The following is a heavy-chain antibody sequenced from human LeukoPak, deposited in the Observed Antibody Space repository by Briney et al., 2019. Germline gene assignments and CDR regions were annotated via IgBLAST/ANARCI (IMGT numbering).Heavy chain of an antibody. Sequence: PGGSLRLSCAPSGLTVSSDNMSWVRQAPGKGQEWVGRIKSKTDGGTTDYAAPVKGRFTISRDDSKNTLYLQMNSLKTEDTAVYYCTTDLDFWSGYLKEDYYYYGMDVWGQGTTVTVSS. CDR3: TTDLDFWSGYLKEDYYYYGMDV. CDR2: IKSKTDGGTT. CDR1: GLTVSSDN. J-gene: IGHJ6*02. V-gene: IGHV3-15*01. D-gene: IGHD3-3*01.